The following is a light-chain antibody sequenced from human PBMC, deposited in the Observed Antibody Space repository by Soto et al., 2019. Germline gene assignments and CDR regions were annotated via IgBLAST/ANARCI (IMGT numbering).Light chain of an antibody. CDR2: DVS. V-gene: IGLV2-14*01. CDR3: SSYTRSSTPV. J-gene: IGLJ3*02. Sequence: QSALTQPASVSGSPGQSITISCTGTSSDVGGYNYVSWYQQHPGKAPKLMIYDVSNRPSGVSNRFSGSKSGNTASLTISGLQAEDEADYYCSSYTRSSTPVFGVGTKLPVL. CDR1: SSDVGGYNY.